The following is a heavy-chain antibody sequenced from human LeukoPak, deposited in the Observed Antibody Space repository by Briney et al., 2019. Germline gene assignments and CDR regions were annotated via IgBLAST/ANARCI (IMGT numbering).Heavy chain of an antibody. Sequence: GGSLRLSCAASGLTVSSTYMSWVRQTPGKGLEWVSVIYSGGSTYYADSVKGRFTISRDNSKNTLYLQMNSLRAEDTAVYYCARDAAPLYYYDSSGYFDYWGQGTLVTVSS. CDR1: GLTVSSTY. CDR2: IYSGGST. J-gene: IGHJ4*02. V-gene: IGHV3-66*01. CDR3: ARDAAPLYYYDSSGYFDY. D-gene: IGHD3-22*01.